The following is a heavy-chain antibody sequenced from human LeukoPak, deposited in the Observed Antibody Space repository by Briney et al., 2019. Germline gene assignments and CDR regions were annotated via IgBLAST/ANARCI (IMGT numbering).Heavy chain of an antibody. J-gene: IGHJ4*02. CDR3: ARGGSGNFYY. CDR2: IGSDGGST. Sequence: GGSLRLSCTASGFTFSGYWMNWVRRAPGKGLVWVSRIGSDGGSTTYADSVKGRFTISRDNAKNTLYLQMTSLRGEDTAVYYCARGGSGNFYYWGEGTLVTVSS. D-gene: IGHD1-26*01. V-gene: IGHV3-74*03. CDR1: GFTFSGYW.